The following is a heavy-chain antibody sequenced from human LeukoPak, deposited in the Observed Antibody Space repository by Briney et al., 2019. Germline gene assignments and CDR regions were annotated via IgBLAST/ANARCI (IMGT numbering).Heavy chain of an antibody. CDR2: IDSDGSRT. V-gene: IGHV3-74*01. J-gene: IGHJ4*02. Sequence: GGSLRLSCAASKFSFSSYWMHWVRQAPGKGLVWVSRIDSDGSRTNYADSVKGRFTISRDNSKNTLYLQMNSLRAEDTAVYYCARVSGSGSYYPFDYWGQGTLVTVSS. CDR1: KFSFSSYW. D-gene: IGHD3-10*01. CDR3: ARVSGSGSYYPFDY.